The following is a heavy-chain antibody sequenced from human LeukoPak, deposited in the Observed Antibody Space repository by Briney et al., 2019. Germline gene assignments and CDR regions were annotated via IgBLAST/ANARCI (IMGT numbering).Heavy chain of an antibody. CDR3: ARDSSLYDFWSGPDY. D-gene: IGHD3-3*01. CDR2: INPSGGST. Sequence: GASVKVSCKASGYTFTSYYMHWVRQAPGQGLEWMGIINPSGGSTSYAQKLQGRVTMTRDTSTSTVYMELSSLRSEDTAAYYCARDSSLYDFWSGPDYWGQGTLVTVSS. V-gene: IGHV1-46*03. J-gene: IGHJ4*02. CDR1: GYTFTSYY.